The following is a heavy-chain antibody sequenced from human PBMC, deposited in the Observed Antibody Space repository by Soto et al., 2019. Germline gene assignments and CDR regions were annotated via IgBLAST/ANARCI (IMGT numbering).Heavy chain of an antibody. V-gene: IGHV1-69*06. D-gene: IGHD6-13*01. J-gene: IGHJ6*02. Sequence: SVKVSCKASGGTFSSYAISWVRQAPGQGLEWMGGIIPIFGTANYAQKFQGRVTITADKSTSTAYMELSSLRSEDTAVYYCARFDAGAYSSSWSGYYYYGMDVWGQGTTVTVSS. CDR3: ARFDAGAYSSSWSGYYYYGMDV. CDR2: IIPIFGTA. CDR1: GGTFSSYA.